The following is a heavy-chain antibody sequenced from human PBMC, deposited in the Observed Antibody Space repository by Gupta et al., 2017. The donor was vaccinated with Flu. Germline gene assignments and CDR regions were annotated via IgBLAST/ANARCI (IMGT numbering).Heavy chain of an antibody. V-gene: IGHV1-24*01. J-gene: IGHJ4*02. CDR2: FDPEDGKT. CDR1: GYTLTKLS. CDR3: VTDPGGY. Sequence: VQLVHSLADANNPGASVKVPCKVSGYTLTKLSLFFVRPSPGKGLEWMGGFDPEDGKTIYAQRFQGRVTMTEDTYRETAYMELSSLRSEDTAVYYCVTDPGGYWGQGTLVTVSS. D-gene: IGHD3-10*01.